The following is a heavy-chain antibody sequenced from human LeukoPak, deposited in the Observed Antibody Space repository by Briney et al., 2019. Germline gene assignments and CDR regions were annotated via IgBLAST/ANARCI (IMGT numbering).Heavy chain of an antibody. CDR2: LSGSGSST. CDR3: AKDKSYGMDV. CDR1: GFSVSNTY. J-gene: IGHJ6*02. V-gene: IGHV3-23*01. Sequence: PGGSLRLSCAASGFSVSNTYMSWVRQAPGKGLEWVSALSGSGSSTYYADSVKGRFTISRDNSKNTPYLQLNNLRAEDTAVYYCAKDKSYGMDVWGQGTTVTVSS.